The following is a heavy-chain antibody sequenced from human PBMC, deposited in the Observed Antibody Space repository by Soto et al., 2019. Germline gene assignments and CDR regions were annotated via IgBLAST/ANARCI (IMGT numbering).Heavy chain of an antibody. V-gene: IGHV6-1*01. Sequence: SQTLSLTCAISGDSVSSNSAAWNWIRQSPSRGLEWLGRTYYRSKWYNDYAVSVKSRITINPDTSKNQFSLQLNSVTPEDTAVYYCASEVIAVAGMRRLDSWGQGTLVTVSS. CDR2: TYYRSKWYN. J-gene: IGHJ5*01. D-gene: IGHD6-19*01. CDR1: GDSVSSNSAA. CDR3: ASEVIAVAGMRRLDS.